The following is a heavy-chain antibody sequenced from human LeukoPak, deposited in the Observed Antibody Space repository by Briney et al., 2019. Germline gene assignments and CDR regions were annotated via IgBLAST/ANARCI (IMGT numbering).Heavy chain of an antibody. D-gene: IGHD6-6*01. Sequence: SETLSLTCTVSGGSISSGSYYWGWIRQPPGKGLEWIGSIYYSGSTYYNPSLKSRVTISVDTSKNQFSLKLSSVTAADTAVYYCVTEYSSSGPYDYWGQGTLVTVSS. CDR1: GGSISSGSYY. CDR3: VTEYSSSGPYDY. J-gene: IGHJ4*02. V-gene: IGHV4-39*01. CDR2: IYYSGST.